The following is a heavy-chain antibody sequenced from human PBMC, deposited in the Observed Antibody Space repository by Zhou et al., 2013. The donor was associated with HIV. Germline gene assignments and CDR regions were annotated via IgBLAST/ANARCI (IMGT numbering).Heavy chain of an antibody. CDR2: ISSYRGHT. Sequence: QVQLAQSGTAVKKPGSSVKVSCKLSGGTLTTSSISWVRQAPGQGLEWMGWISSYRGHTDYAQKLQGRVSVTTDTSTNTAYMELRSLRSDDTAVYYCARALSTRWIGGGFYYMDVWGKGTTVAVS. J-gene: IGHJ6*03. V-gene: IGHV1-18*01. CDR3: ARALSTRWIGGGFYYMDV. CDR1: GGTLTTSS. D-gene: IGHD6-19*01.